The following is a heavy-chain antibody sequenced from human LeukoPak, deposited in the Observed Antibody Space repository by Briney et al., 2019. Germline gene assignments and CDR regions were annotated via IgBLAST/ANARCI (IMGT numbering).Heavy chain of an antibody. CDR3: TRGKDYDFWSGIMY. CDR2: IRSKGYGGTT. CDR1: GFTFGDYD. D-gene: IGHD3-3*01. J-gene: IGHJ4*02. Sequence: GGSLRLSCTASGFTFGDYDMSWVRQAPGKGLERVGFIRSKGYGGTTGYAASVRGRFTISRDDSKSIAYLQMNSLKNEDTAVYYCTRGKDYDFWSGIMYWGQGTLVTVSS. V-gene: IGHV3-49*04.